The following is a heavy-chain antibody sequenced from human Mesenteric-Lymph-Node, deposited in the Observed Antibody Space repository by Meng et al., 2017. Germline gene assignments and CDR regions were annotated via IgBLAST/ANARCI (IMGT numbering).Heavy chain of an antibody. CDR2: IYYSGST. J-gene: IGHJ4*02. V-gene: IGHV4-38-2*01. Sequence: GSLRLSCAVSGYSISSGYYWGWIRQPPGKGLEWIGYIYYSGSTNYNPSLKSRVTISVDTSKNQFSLKLSSVTAADTAVYYCARFPTYYYDSSGYSTGWGQGTLVTVSS. D-gene: IGHD3-22*01. CDR3: ARFPTYYYDSSGYSTG. CDR1: GYSISSGYY.